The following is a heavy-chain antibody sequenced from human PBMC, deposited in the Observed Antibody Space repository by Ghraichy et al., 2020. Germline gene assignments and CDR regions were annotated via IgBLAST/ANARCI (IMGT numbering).Heavy chain of an antibody. D-gene: IGHD3/OR15-3a*01. CDR2: VHHNGGS. J-gene: IGHJ6*02. Sequence: SETLSLTCAVSGDSISRGNWWSWVRQTPGGLEWIGDVHHNGGSAYSPSLKSRLTISLDTTKNQFSLSLTSVTAADTAVYYCARAPGYYDFWGGTKKNYFYSGIDVWCQGTTVTVSS. CDR1: GDSISRGNW. V-gene: IGHV4-4*02. CDR3: ARAPGYYDFWGGTKKNYFYSGIDV.